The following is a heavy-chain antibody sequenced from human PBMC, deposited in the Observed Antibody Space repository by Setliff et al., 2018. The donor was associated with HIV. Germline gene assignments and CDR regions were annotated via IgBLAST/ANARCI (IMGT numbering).Heavy chain of an antibody. Sequence: ASVKVSCKASGYTFTTYDINWVRQATGQGLEWMGWINTDTGSPTYAQGVTGHFVFSLDTSVSTAYLQISSLQAEDTAVYYCTREVLRFDYWGQGTLVTVSS. CDR3: TREVLRFDY. D-gene: IGHD4-17*01. CDR1: GYTFTTYD. V-gene: IGHV7-4-1*02. J-gene: IGHJ4*02. CDR2: INTDTGSP.